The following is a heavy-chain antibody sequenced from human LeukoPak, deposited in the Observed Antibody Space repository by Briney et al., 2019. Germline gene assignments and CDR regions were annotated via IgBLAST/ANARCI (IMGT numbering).Heavy chain of an antibody. CDR3: ARDRAPYSGSYYHYYYYYGMDV. Sequence: KSSETLSLTCTVSGVSISSYYWSWIRQPPGKGLEWIGYIYYSGSTNYNPSLKSRVTISVDTSKNQFSLKLSSVTAADTAVYYCARDRAPYSGSYYHYYYYYGMDVWGQGTTVTVSS. D-gene: IGHD1-26*01. J-gene: IGHJ6*02. CDR1: GVSISSYY. V-gene: IGHV4-59*01. CDR2: IYYSGST.